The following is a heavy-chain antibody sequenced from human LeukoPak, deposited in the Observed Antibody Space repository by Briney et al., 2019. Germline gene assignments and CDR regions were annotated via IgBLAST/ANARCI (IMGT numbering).Heavy chain of an antibody. CDR3: ASRRDLSGY. D-gene: IGHD2-21*02. CDR1: GFTFSSYS. J-gene: IGHJ4*02. Sequence: QTGGSLRLSCAASGFTFSSYSMNWVRQAPGKGLEWVSSISSSSSYIYYADSVKGRFTISRDNAKNSVYLQMNSLRAEDTAVYYCASRRDLSGYWGQGTLVTVSS. V-gene: IGHV3-21*01. CDR2: ISSSSSYI.